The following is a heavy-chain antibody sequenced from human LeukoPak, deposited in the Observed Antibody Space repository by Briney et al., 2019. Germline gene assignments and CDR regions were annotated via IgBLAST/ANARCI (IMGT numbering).Heavy chain of an antibody. J-gene: IGHJ4*02. V-gene: IGHV1-8*01. CDR1: GYTFTSYD. CDR3: ASSRRGYDFWSGGAYFDY. D-gene: IGHD3-3*01. Sequence: ASVKVSCKASGYTFTSYDINWVRQATGQGLEWMGWMNPNSGSTGYAQKFQGRVTMTRNTSISTAYMELSSLRSDDTAVYYCASSRRGYDFWSGGAYFDYWGQGTLVTVSS. CDR2: MNPNSGST.